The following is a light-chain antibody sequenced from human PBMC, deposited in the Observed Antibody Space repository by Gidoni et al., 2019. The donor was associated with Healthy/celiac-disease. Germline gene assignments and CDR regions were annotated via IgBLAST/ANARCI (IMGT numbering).Light chain of an antibody. V-gene: IGLV1-40*01. CDR2: GNI. J-gene: IGLJ2*01. CDR3: QSYDSSLSAVV. Sequence: QSVLTQPPTVYGAPGQRVTISCPGSSSNIGACYDVHWSHQLPGTAPNPLIYGNINRPSGFPDRFSGSKSGTSASLAITGLQAEDEADYYCQSYDSSLSAVVFGGGTKLTVL. CDR1: SSNIGACYD.